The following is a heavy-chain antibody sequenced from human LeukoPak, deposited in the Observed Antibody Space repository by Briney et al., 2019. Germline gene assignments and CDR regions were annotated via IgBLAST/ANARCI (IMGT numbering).Heavy chain of an antibody. J-gene: IGHJ5*02. CDR2: INHSGST. D-gene: IGHD3-3*01. CDR1: GFTFSSYW. Sequence: GSLRLSCEASGFTFSSYWMSWVRQAPGKGLEWIGEINHSGSTNYNPSLKSRVTISVDTSKNQFSLKLSSVTAADTAVYYCARGPLRSGYYRPNWFDPWGQGTLVTVSS. CDR3: ARGPLRSGYYRPNWFDP. V-gene: IGHV4-34*01.